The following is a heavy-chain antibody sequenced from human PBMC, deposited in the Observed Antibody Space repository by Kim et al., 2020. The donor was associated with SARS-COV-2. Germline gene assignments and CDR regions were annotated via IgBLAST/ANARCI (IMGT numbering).Heavy chain of an antibody. CDR3: ASDGGAIAPAAFHFDY. D-gene: IGHD2-2*01. J-gene: IGHJ4*02. Sequence: GGSLRLSCAASGFSFKTFSMNWVRQAPGKGLEWVASIDFRGASIYYADSVNGRFTTSRDNAKNLLFLQMNSLRVEDTAFYYCASDGGAIAPAAFHFDYWGRATLATVPS. CDR1: GFSFKTFS. CDR2: IDFRGASI. V-gene: IGHV3-21*01.